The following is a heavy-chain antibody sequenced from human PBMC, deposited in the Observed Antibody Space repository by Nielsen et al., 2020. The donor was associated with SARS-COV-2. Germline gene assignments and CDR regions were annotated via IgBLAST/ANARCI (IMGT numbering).Heavy chain of an antibody. Sequence: SVKVSCKASGGTFSSYAISWVRQAPGQGLEWMGGIIPIFGTANYAQKFQGRVTITVDESTSTAYMELSSLRSEDTAVYYCARGEGWLAPDAFDIWGQGTMVTVSS. J-gene: IGHJ3*02. V-gene: IGHV1-69*13. D-gene: IGHD6-19*01. CDR3: ARGEGWLAPDAFDI. CDR2: IIPIFGTA. CDR1: GGTFSSYA.